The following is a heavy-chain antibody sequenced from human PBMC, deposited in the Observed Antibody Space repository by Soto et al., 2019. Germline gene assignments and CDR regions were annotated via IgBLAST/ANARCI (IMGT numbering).Heavy chain of an antibody. Sequence: EVQLVESGGGLVKPGGSLRLSCAASGFTFSSYSMNWVRQAPGKGLEWVSSISSSSSYIYYADSVKGRFTISRDNAKNSPYLQVNSLRAEDTAVYYCAREGIAAALDYWSQGTLVTVSS. CDR1: GFTFSSYS. D-gene: IGHD6-13*01. CDR2: ISSSSSYI. CDR3: AREGIAAALDY. J-gene: IGHJ4*02. V-gene: IGHV3-21*01.